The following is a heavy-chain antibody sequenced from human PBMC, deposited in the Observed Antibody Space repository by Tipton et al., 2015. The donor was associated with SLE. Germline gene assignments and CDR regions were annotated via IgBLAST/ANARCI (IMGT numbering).Heavy chain of an antibody. D-gene: IGHD7-27*01. CDR2: ISSSSSYI. CDR3: ARLTGDRVGAFDI. Sequence: VQLVQSGGGLVKPGGSLRLTCADSGFTFSSYNMNWFRQAPGKGLEWFSSISSSSSYIYYANLLKGRFTISRDNSKNLLYLQMNSLRAEDTAVYYCARLTGDRVGAFDICGQGTMATVSS. J-gene: IGHJ3*02. V-gene: IGHV3-21*01. CDR1: GFTFSSYN.